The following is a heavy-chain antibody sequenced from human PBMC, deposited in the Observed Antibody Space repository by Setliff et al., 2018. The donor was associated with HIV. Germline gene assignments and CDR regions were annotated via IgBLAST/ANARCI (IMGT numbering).Heavy chain of an antibody. Sequence: PGGSLRLSCAASGFTFSSYSMNWVRQAPGKGLEWVSAINGGTTTYYADSAKGRFIISRDNSQNTLYLQMNSLRADDTAIYYCAKGFRPVDTALVSGPTYWGQGIRVTVSS. CDR3: AKGFRPVDTALVSGPTY. V-gene: IGHV3-23*01. D-gene: IGHD5-18*01. J-gene: IGHJ4*02. CDR2: INGGTTT. CDR1: GFTFSSYS.